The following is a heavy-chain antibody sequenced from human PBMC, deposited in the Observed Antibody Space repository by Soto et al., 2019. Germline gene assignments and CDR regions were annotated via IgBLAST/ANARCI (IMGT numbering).Heavy chain of an antibody. CDR3: ARLASGWQYYYFDF. CDR2: INHSGST. V-gene: IGHV4-34*01. J-gene: IGHJ2*01. CDR1: GGSFSPYF. D-gene: IGHD6-19*01. Sequence: QVQLQQWGAGLLKASETLSLTCAVYGGSFSPYFWSWIRQPPGKGLEWIGEINHSGSTNYNPSLTRRATLSVDTSKNRVSLKLTSVTAADTAVYYCARLASGWQYYYFDFWGRGTPVTVSS.